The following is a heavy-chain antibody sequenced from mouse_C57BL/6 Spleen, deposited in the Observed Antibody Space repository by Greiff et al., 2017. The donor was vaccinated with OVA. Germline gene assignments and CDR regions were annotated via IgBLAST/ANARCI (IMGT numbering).Heavy chain of an antibody. CDR3: ASPLYYSNSPLRDY. CDR2: INPNNGGT. CDR1: GYTFTDYY. V-gene: IGHV1-26*01. Sequence: EVQLQQSGPELVKPGASVKISCKASGYTFTDYYMNWVKQSHGKSLEWIGDINPNNGGTSYNQKFKGKATLTVDKSSSTAYMELRSLTSEDSAVYYCASPLYYSNSPLRDYWGQGTTLTVSS. D-gene: IGHD2-5*01. J-gene: IGHJ2*01.